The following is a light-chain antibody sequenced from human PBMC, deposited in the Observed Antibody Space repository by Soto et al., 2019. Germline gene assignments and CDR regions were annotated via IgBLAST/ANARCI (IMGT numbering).Light chain of an antibody. CDR3: QQYYSYPRT. J-gene: IGKJ1*01. CDR1: QGISSY. V-gene: IGKV1-8*01. CDR2: AAS. Sequence: TQSPSSLSASTGDRVTITCRASQGISSYLAWYQQKPGTAPKLLIYAASTLQSGVPSRFSGSGSGTDFTLTISCLQSEDFATYYCQQYYSYPRTFGQGTKVDI.